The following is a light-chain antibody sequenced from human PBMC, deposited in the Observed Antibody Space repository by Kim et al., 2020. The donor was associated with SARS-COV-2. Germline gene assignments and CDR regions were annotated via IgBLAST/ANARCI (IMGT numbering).Light chain of an antibody. Sequence: AYVGDRVTITCRASQGISSYLAWYQQKPGKAPNLLIYAASTLQSGVPSRFSGRGSGTEFTLTISSLQPEDFATYYCQQLNSYPRTFGGGTKVDIK. CDR2: AAS. CDR1: QGISSY. CDR3: QQLNSYPRT. J-gene: IGKJ4*01. V-gene: IGKV1-9*01.